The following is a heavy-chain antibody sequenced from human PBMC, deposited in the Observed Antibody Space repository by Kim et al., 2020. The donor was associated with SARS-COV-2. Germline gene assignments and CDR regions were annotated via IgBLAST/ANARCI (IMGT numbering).Heavy chain of an antibody. V-gene: IGHV3-21*06. D-gene: IGHD5-12*01. Sequence: GGSLRLSCPASGFSFSSYTMNWVRQAPGKGLEWIASISSNVVYINYADSVKGRFTISRDNAKNSVYLQMDSLRVEDTAVYFCARGGGDYDYDAFDVWGQGTMVTVSP. CDR2: ISSNVVYI. CDR3: ARGGGDYDYDAFDV. CDR1: GFSFSSYT. J-gene: IGHJ3*01.